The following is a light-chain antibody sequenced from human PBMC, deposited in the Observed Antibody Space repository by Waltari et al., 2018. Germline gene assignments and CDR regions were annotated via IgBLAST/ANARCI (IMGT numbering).Light chain of an antibody. Sequence: QSALTQPRSVSGSPGQSVAISCTGTSSDVGGHNYVSWYQQRPGEAPKLMIFDVNKRPSGVPDRCSGSKSGNTASLTISGLQAEDEADYYCCSLAGKFFFVFGTGTKVTVL. J-gene: IGLJ1*01. CDR1: SSDVGGHNY. CDR2: DVN. V-gene: IGLV2-11*01. CDR3: CSLAGKFFFV.